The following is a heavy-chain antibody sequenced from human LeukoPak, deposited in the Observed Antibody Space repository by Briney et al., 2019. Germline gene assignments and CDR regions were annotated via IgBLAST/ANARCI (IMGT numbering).Heavy chain of an antibody. D-gene: IGHD1-14*01. CDR3: ATVILWGTVHFDY. CDR1: GYTLTELS. J-gene: IGHJ4*02. CDR2: FDPEDGET. V-gene: IGHV1-24*01. Sequence: ASVKVSCKVSGYTLTELSMHWVRQAPGKGLEWMGGFDPEDGETIYAQKFQGRVTMTEDTSTDTAYMELGSLRSEDTAVCYCATVILWGTVHFDYWGQGTLVTVSS.